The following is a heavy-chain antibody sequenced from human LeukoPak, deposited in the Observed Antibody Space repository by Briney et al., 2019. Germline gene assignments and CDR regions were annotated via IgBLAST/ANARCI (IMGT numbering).Heavy chain of an antibody. CDR1: GFTFSSYA. Sequence: RRSLRLSCAASGFTFSSYAMHWVRQAPGKGLEWVAVISYDGSNKYYADSVKGRFTISRDNSKNTLYLQMNSLRAEDTAVYYCTREVSGSLYFDYWGQGTLVTVSS. V-gene: IGHV3-30-3*01. D-gene: IGHD1-26*01. J-gene: IGHJ4*02. CDR3: TREVSGSLYFDY. CDR2: ISYDGSNK.